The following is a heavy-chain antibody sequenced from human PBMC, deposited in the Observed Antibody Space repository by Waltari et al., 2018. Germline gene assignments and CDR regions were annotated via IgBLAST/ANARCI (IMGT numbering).Heavy chain of an antibody. CDR3: ARDLSDYNRNRRFDY. Sequence: QVQLQESGPGLVKPSQTLSLTCTVSGGSISSGSYYWSWIRQPAGKGLEWIGYIYTSGRTTYNPSLKSRVTISVDTSKNQFSLKLSSVTAADTAVYYCARDLSDYNRNRRFDYWGQGTLVTVSS. J-gene: IGHJ4*02. CDR2: IYTSGRT. D-gene: IGHD4-4*01. V-gene: IGHV4-61*09. CDR1: GGSISSGSYY.